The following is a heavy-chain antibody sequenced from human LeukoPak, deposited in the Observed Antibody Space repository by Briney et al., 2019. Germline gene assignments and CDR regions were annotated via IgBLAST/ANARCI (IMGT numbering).Heavy chain of an antibody. J-gene: IGHJ4*02. CDR2: IYSGGST. Sequence: GGSLRLSCAASGFTVSSNYMSWVRQAPGKGLEWVSVIYSGGSTYYADSVKGRFAISRDNSKNTLYLQMNSLRAEDTAVYYCARFYGGKRAFDYWGQGTLVTVSS. D-gene: IGHD2-15*01. V-gene: IGHV3-53*01. CDR3: ARFYGGKRAFDY. CDR1: GFTVSSNY.